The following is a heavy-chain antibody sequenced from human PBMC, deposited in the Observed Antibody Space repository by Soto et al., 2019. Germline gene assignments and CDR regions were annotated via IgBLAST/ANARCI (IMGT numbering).Heavy chain of an antibody. J-gene: IGHJ5*02. CDR1: GGSISSGGYY. V-gene: IGHV4-31*03. CDR3: ARETQRGEGNNWFDP. D-gene: IGHD4-17*01. CDR2: IYYSGST. Sequence: SETLSLTCTVSGGSISSGGYYWSWIRQHPGKGLEWIGYIYYSGSTYYNPSLKSRVTISVDTSKNQFSLKLSSVTAADTAVYYCARETQRGEGNNWFDPWGQGTLVTVSS.